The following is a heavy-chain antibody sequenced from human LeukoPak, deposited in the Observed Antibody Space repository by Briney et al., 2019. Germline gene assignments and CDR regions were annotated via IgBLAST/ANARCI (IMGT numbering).Heavy chain of an antibody. CDR1: GFTFSSYS. CDR3: AKDITPSTVTTSFPDY. J-gene: IGHJ4*02. CDR2: ISGSGGST. V-gene: IGHV3-23*01. Sequence: GGSLRLSCAASGFTFSSYSMNWVRQAPGKGLEWVSAISGSGGSTYYADSVKGRFTISRDNSKNTLYLQMNSLRAEDTAVYYCAKDITPSTVTTSFPDYWGQGTLVTVSS. D-gene: IGHD4-17*01.